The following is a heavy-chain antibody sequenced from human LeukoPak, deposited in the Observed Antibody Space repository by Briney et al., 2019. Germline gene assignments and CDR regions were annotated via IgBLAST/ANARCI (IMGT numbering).Heavy chain of an antibody. V-gene: IGHV4-4*07. J-gene: IGHJ3*02. Sequence: SETLSLTCTVSGGSISNYYWSWIRQPAGKGLEWIGRIYTSGSTNHNSSLKSRLTMSVDTSKNQFSLKLSSVTAADTAVYYCARPRPMGGSFPDSFDIWGQGTMVTVSS. D-gene: IGHD1-26*01. CDR2: IYTSGST. CDR3: ARPRPMGGSFPDSFDI. CDR1: GGSISNYY.